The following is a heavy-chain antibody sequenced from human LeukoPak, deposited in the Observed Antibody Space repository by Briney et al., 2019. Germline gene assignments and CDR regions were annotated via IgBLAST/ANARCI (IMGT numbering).Heavy chain of an antibody. V-gene: IGHV1-2*02. CDR2: INPNSGCT. CDR1: GYTFTGYY. J-gene: IGHJ4*02. CDR3: ARDSSGFDY. D-gene: IGHD3-22*01. Sequence: ASVKVSCKASGYTFTGYYMHWVRQAPGQGLEWMGWINPNSGCTNYAQKFQGRVTMTRDTSISTAYVELRSLRSDDTAVYYCARDSSGFDYWGQGTLVTVSS.